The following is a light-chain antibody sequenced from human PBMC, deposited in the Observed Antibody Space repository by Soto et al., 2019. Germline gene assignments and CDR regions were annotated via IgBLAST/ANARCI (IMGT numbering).Light chain of an antibody. CDR2: EVS. CDR3: SAYTSSSTFVV. J-gene: IGLJ2*01. V-gene: IGLV2-18*02. CDR1: SSDVGSYNR. Sequence: QSALPQPPSVSGSPGQSVTISCTGTSSDVGSYNRVSWYQQPPGTAPKLMIYEVSNRPSGVPDSFSGSKSGNTASLTISGLKAEDEADYYCSAYTSSSTFVVFGGGTKLTVI.